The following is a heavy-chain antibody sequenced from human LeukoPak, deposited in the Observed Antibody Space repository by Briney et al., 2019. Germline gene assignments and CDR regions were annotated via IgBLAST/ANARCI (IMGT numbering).Heavy chain of an antibody. V-gene: IGHV4-4*02. CDR2: IYHSGST. Sequence: SGTLSLTCAVSGGSISSSNWWSWVRQPPGKGLEWIGEIYHSGSTNYNPSLKSRVTISVDKSKNQFSLKLSSVTAADTAVYYCARWGYCGGDCHMIDYWGQGTLVTVSS. CDR1: GGSISSSNW. D-gene: IGHD2-21*02. J-gene: IGHJ4*02. CDR3: ARWGYCGGDCHMIDY.